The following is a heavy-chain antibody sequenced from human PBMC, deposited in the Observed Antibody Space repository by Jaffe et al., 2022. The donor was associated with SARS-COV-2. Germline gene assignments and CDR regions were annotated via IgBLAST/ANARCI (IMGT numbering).Heavy chain of an antibody. J-gene: IGHJ6*02. V-gene: IGHV5-51*01. CDR1: GYSFTGYW. Sequence: EVQLVQSGAEVKKPGESLKISCEASGYSFTGYWIAWVRQMPGKGLEWMGVIYPGDSDTRYSPSFRGQVTISADKSTRIAYLRWSSLKASDTAMYYCARHSRIGPPAGRSPAWGFSYYYYGMDVWGQGTTVIVSS. D-gene: IGHD3-16*01. CDR3: ARHSRIGPPAGRSPAWGFSYYYYGMDV. CDR2: IYPGDSDT.